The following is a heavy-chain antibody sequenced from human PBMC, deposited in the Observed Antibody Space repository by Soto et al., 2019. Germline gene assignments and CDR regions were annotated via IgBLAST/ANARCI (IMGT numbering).Heavy chain of an antibody. CDR1: GGSISSYY. J-gene: IGHJ4*02. V-gene: IGHV4-59*01. Sequence: QVQLQESGPGLVKPSETLSLTCTVSGGSISSYYWSWIRQPPGKGLEWIGYIFYSGSTNYNPSLKSRVTISVDTPKNQFSLKLNSVTAADTAVYYCARDRWGMVDYWGQGTLVTVSS. D-gene: IGHD2-8*01. CDR3: ARDRWGMVDY. CDR2: IFYSGST.